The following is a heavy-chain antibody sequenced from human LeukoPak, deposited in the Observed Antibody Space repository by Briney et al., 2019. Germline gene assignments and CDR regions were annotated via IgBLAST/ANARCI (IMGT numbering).Heavy chain of an antibody. D-gene: IGHD3-10*02. Sequence: PSETLSLTCTVSGGSISSYYWSWIRQPPGKGLEWVGYIYYSGSTHYNPSLKSRVTISVDTSKNQFSLKLSSVTAADTAVYYCARDVRVSPYYYYGMDVWGQGTTVTVSS. CDR3: ARDVRVSPYYYYGMDV. J-gene: IGHJ6*02. CDR2: IYYSGST. V-gene: IGHV4-59*01. CDR1: GGSISSYY.